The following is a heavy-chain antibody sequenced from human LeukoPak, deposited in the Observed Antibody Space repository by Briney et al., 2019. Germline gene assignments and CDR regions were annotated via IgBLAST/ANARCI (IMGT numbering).Heavy chain of an antibody. CDR1: GGSISTYL. V-gene: IGHV4-59*01. Sequence: PSETLSLTCTVSGGSISTYLWGWIRQPPGKGLGWIGYIYYTGSTYYSSSLKSRVTISMDTSKNQFSLKLISVTAADAAVYYCARVRSYCSGGSCYPYYFDYWGQGTLVTVSS. J-gene: IGHJ4*02. CDR2: IYYTGST. CDR3: ARVRSYCSGGSCYPYYFDY. D-gene: IGHD2-15*01.